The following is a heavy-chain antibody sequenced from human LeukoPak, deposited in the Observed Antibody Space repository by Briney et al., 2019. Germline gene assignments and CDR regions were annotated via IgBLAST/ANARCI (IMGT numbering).Heavy chain of an antibody. CDR2: IKQDGSEK. V-gene: IGHV3-7*01. D-gene: IGHD2-15*01. Sequence: NIKQDGSEKYYVDSVKGRFTISRDNAKNSLYLQMNSLRAEDTAVYYCASFHCSGGSCYLDYWGQGTLVTVSS. CDR3: ASFHCSGGSCYLDY. J-gene: IGHJ4*02.